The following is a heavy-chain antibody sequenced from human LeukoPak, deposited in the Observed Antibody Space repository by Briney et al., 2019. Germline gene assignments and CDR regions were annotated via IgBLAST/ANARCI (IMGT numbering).Heavy chain of an antibody. CDR2: IYYSGST. Sequence: SETLSLTCTVSGGSISSYYWSWIRQPPGEGLEWITYIYYSGSTNYNPSLKSRVTISVDTSKNQFSLKLYSVTAADTAVYYCARHLVYGSETQPYFDYWGQGTLVTVSS. D-gene: IGHD3-10*01. CDR3: ARHLVYGSETQPYFDY. CDR1: GGSISSYY. J-gene: IGHJ4*02. V-gene: IGHV4-59*08.